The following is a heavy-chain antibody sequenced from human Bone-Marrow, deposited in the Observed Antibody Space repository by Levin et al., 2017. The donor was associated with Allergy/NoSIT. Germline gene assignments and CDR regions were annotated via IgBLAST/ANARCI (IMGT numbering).Heavy chain of an antibody. D-gene: IGHD6-19*01. V-gene: IGHV3-30-3*01. CDR3: ARDRYYSSGTFFDY. J-gene: IGHJ4*02. Sequence: GESLKISCAASGFTFSSYGMHWVRQAPGKGLERVAVISKDGSTTYYADSVKGRFTISRDNSKNTLYVQMNSLTPDDTAVYYCARDRYYSSGTFFDYWGQGTLVTVSS. CDR1: GFTFSSYG. CDR2: ISKDGSTT.